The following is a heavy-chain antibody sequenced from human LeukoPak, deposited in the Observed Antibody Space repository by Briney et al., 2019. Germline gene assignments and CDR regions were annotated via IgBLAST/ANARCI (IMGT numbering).Heavy chain of an antibody. CDR1: GFTFSSYS. Sequence: GGSLRLSCAASGFTFSSYSMNWVRQAPGKGLEWVSSISSSSSYIYYADSVKGRFTISRGNAKISLYLQMNSLRAEDTAVYYCAREIYGSGSYYTDAFDIWGQGTMVTVSS. J-gene: IGHJ3*02. V-gene: IGHV3-21*01. CDR2: ISSSSSYI. D-gene: IGHD3-10*01. CDR3: AREIYGSGSYYTDAFDI.